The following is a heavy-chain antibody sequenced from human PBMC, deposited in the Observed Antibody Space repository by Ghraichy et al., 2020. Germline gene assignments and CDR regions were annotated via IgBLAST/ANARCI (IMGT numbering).Heavy chain of an antibody. Sequence: SVKVSCKASGGTFSSYAISWVRQAPGQGLEWMGGIIPIFGTANYAQKFQGRVTITADESTSTAYMELSSLRSEDTAVYYCARSTDPMGGWFDPWGQGTLVTVSS. D-gene: IGHD3-10*01. J-gene: IGHJ5*02. CDR2: IIPIFGTA. CDR1: GGTFSSYA. V-gene: IGHV1-69*13. CDR3: ARSTDPMGGWFDP.